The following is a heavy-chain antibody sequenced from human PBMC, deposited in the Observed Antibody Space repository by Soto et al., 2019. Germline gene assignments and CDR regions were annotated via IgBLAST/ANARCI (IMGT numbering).Heavy chain of an antibody. D-gene: IGHD6-19*01. V-gene: IGHV4-59*01. CDR3: ARSTDSSGWRFDY. CDR1: GASISVYS. CDR2: IYYSGST. J-gene: IGHJ4*02. Sequence: SETLSLTCTVSGASISVYSWSWIRQPPGKGLEWIGYIYYSGSTNYNPSLKSRVAISVDTSKNQFSLKLSSVTAADTAVYYCARSTDSSGWRFDYWGQGTPVPVSS.